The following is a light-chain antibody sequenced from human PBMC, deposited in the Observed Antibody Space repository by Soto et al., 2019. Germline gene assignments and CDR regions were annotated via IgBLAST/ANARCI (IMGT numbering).Light chain of an antibody. Sequence: EIVLTQSPGTLSLSPGERATLSCRASQSVSSSYLAWYQQKPGQAPRLLIYGASSRATGIPDRFSGSGSGTDFTLTISRLEPEVFAVYYCQQYGSSHTFGGGTKVEIK. J-gene: IGKJ4*01. CDR3: QQYGSSHT. CDR1: QSVSSSY. V-gene: IGKV3-20*01. CDR2: GAS.